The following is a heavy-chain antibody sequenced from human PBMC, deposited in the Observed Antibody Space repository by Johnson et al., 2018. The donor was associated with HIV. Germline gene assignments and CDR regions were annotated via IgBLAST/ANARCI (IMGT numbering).Heavy chain of an antibody. CDR2: IYSGGST. V-gene: IGHV3-66*01. Sequence: VQLVESGGGSVQPGRSLRLSCGASGFTVSNNYMNWVRQAPGKGLEWVSVIYSGGSTYYADSVKGRFTISRDNSKNTLFLQMNSLRAEDTSVYYCAREGGGTVVLGDEGAFDIWGQGTMVTVSS. CDR3: AREGGGTVVLGDEGAFDI. CDR1: GFTVSNNY. J-gene: IGHJ3*02. D-gene: IGHD3-10*01.